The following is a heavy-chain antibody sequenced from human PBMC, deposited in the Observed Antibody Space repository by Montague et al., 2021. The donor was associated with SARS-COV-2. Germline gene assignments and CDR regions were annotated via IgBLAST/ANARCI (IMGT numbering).Heavy chain of an antibody. Sequence: SETLSLTCTVSGVSISTDYCTWIRQPQGKGLEWNGYITYSGATNYNPSLTGRVTMSLDTSKNQVSLNVSTVTATDTAVCYCARHERFDYYYGMDVWGRGTTVSVSS. CDR2: ITYSGAT. CDR3: ARHERFDYYYGMDV. J-gene: IGHJ6*02. V-gene: IGHV4-59*08. D-gene: IGHD3-10*01. CDR1: GVSISTDY.